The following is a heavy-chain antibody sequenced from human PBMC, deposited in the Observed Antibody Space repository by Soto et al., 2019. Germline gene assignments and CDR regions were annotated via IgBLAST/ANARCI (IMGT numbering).Heavy chain of an antibody. CDR2: IYYSGST. V-gene: IGHV4-61*01. J-gene: IGHJ6*02. CDR3: ARAWDGGMGEGHFRGMDV. D-gene: IGHD2-15*01. CDR1: GGSVSSGSYY. Sequence: QVQLQESGPGLVKPSETLSLTCTVSGGSVSSGSYYWSWIRQPPGKGLEWIGYIYYSGSTNYTPSRKSRVTISVDTSKNQFSLKLSSVTAADTAVYYCARAWDGGMGEGHFRGMDVWGQGTTVTVSS.